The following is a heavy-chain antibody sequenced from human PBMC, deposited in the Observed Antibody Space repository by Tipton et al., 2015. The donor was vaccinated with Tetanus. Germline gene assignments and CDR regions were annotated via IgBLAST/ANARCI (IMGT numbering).Heavy chain of an antibody. CDR2: IYTSENT. Sequence: LRLSCTVSGGSISSYYWSWIRQPAGKGLEWIGRIYTSENTNYNPSLKSRVTMSVDTSKNQFSLKLSSVTAADTAVYYCARHQREGFLEWLLSSFDYWGQGTLVTVSS. J-gene: IGHJ4*02. CDR3: ARHQREGFLEWLLSSFDY. CDR1: GGSISSYY. V-gene: IGHV4-4*07. D-gene: IGHD3-3*01.